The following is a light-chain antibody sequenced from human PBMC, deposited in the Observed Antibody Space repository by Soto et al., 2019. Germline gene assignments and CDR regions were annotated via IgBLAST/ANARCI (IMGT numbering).Light chain of an antibody. V-gene: IGKV1-39*01. CDR1: QSISSY. Sequence: DIQMTQSPSSLSASVGDRVTITCRSSQSISSYLNWYQHTPGKAPKVLIYAVSSLQSGVPSRFSGSGSGTDFTLTITSLQPEDSATYYCQHSYGTPRTFGQGTKVDIK. CDR2: AVS. J-gene: IGKJ1*01. CDR3: QHSYGTPRT.